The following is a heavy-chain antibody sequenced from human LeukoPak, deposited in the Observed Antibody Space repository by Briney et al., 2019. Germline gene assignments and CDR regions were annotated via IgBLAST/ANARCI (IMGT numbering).Heavy chain of an antibody. CDR3: ARPPPAARLWAVTTYFDY. J-gene: IGHJ4*02. D-gene: IGHD2-2*01. Sequence: GASVKVSCKASGGTFSSYAISWVRQAPGQGLEWMGIINPSGGSTSYAQKFQGRVTMTRDTSTSTVYMELSSLRSEDTAVYYCARPPPAARLWAVTTYFDYWGQGTLVTVSS. CDR1: GGTFSSYA. V-gene: IGHV1-46*01. CDR2: INPSGGST.